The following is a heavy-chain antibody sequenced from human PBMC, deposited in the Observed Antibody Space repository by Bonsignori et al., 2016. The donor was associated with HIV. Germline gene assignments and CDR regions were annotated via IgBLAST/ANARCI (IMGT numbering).Heavy chain of an antibody. D-gene: IGHD3-16*02. V-gene: IGHV3-48*03. Sequence: WIRQPPGKGLEWISYISSGADTIYYAESVKGRFTVSRDDAKNSLFLQMNSLSAEDTAVYFCARVGGDYAYVWGGYLLDVWGQRDHGHRLL. CDR2: ISSGADTI. CDR3: ARVGGDYAYVWGGYLLDV. J-gene: IGHJ6*01.